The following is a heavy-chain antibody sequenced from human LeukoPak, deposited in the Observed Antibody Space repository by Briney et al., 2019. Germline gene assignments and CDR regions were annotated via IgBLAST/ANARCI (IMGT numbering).Heavy chain of an antibody. CDR1: GYIFTDYY. J-gene: IGHJ4*02. CDR2: INPKGDGT. D-gene: IGHD6-13*01. CDR3: ARDLGGYSSSWYAY. Sequence: ASVKVSCKASGYIFTDYYMHWVRQAPGQGLEWMGWINPKGDGTKYAQNFQGRVTMTWDTSISTAYMEVSRLTSDDTAMFYCARDLGGYSSSWYAYWGQGTLVTVSS. V-gene: IGHV1-2*02.